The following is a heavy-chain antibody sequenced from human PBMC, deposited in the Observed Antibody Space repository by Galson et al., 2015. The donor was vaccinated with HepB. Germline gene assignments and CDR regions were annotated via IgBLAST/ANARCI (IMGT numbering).Heavy chain of an antibody. Sequence: SLRLSCAASGFNFRFFAMSWVRQAPGKGLEWVSDISGSGRKTNYADSVKGRFTVSRDNSRNTLYLQMSSLTAEDTAIYYCAKDVRGGASRWPDDPWGQGTLVPVAS. CDR2: ISGSGRKT. J-gene: IGHJ5*02. V-gene: IGHV3-23*01. CDR1: GFNFRFFA. CDR3: AKDVRGGASRWPDDP. D-gene: IGHD1-14*01.